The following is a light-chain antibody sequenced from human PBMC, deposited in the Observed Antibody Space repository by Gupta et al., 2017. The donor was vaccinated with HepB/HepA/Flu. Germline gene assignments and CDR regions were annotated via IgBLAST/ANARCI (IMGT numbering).Light chain of an antibody. CDR3: NSRDSSGNLVV. Sequence: SSELTQDPAVSVALGQTVRITCQGDSLRNYYASWFQQKPGQAPVLVIYGKNNRPSGIPDRFSVSSSGNTASVTITGAQAEDEADYYCNSRDSSGNLVVFGGGTKLTIL. V-gene: IGLV3-19*01. J-gene: IGLJ2*01. CDR1: SLRNYY. CDR2: GKN.